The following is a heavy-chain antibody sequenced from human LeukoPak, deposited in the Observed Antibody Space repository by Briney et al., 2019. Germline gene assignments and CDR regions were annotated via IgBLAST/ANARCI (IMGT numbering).Heavy chain of an antibody. Sequence: GGSLRLSCAASGFTFRSYAMRWVRQAPGKGLEWVSAISGSGGSAYFADSVKGRFTISRDNSKNTLYLQMNSLRAEDTAVYYCARASGYDSSGYYYHEYWGQGTLVSVSS. CDR3: ARASGYDSSGYYYHEY. D-gene: IGHD3-22*01. V-gene: IGHV3-23*01. CDR2: ISGSGGSA. J-gene: IGHJ4*02. CDR1: GFTFRSYA.